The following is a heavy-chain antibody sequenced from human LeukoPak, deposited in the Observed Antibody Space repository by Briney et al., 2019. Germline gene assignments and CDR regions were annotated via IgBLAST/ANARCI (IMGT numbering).Heavy chain of an antibody. J-gene: IGHJ6*02. D-gene: IGHD1-7*01. CDR1: GDSVSSNSAA. CDR3: ARDELELPGLDYYYGMDV. CDR2: TYYRSKWYN. V-gene: IGHV6-1*01. Sequence: QTLSLTCAISGDSVSSNSAAWNWIRQSPSRGLEWLGRTYYRSKWYNDYAVSVKSRITINPDTSKNQFSLQLNSVTPEDTAVYYCARDELELPGLDYYYGMDVWGQGTTVTVSS.